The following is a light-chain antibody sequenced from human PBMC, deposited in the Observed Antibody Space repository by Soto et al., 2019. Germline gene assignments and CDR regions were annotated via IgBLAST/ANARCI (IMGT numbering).Light chain of an antibody. CDR2: GAS. CDR1: QSVSCK. V-gene: IGKV3-15*01. J-gene: IGKJ4*01. CDR3: QHYDNRLT. Sequence: VERATLSCRASQSVSCKLASYRQKPGQAPRRPIYGASTRATGIPARFSGSGSGTEFTLTPILLQAEDGAVYYCQHYDNRLTCGGGPKV.